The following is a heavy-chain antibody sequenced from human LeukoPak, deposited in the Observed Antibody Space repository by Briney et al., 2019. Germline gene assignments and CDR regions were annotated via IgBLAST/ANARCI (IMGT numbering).Heavy chain of an antibody. CDR2: IYYSGST. CDR3: ARVVYDSSGYYYVFDY. CDR1: GGSLSSYY. D-gene: IGHD3-22*01. V-gene: IGHV4-59*01. Sequence: PSETLSLTCTVSGGSLSSYYWSWIRQPPGKGLEWIGYIYYSGSTNYNPSLKSRVTISVDTSKNQFSMKLSSVTAADTAVYYCARVVYDSSGYYYVFDYWGQGTLVTVSS. J-gene: IGHJ4*02.